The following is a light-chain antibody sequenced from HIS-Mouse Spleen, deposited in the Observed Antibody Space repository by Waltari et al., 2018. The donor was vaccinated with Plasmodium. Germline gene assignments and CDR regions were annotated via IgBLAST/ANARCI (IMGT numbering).Light chain of an antibody. CDR3: QQYYSTPLT. Sequence: DIVMTQSPDSLAVSLGERATINWKSSQSGLYSSNNKNYLAWYQQKPGQPPKLLIYWASTRESGVPDRFSGSGSGTDFTLTISSLQAEDVAVYYCQQYYSTPLTFGGGTKVEIK. CDR1: QSGLYSSNNKNY. V-gene: IGKV4-1*01. J-gene: IGKJ4*01. CDR2: WAS.